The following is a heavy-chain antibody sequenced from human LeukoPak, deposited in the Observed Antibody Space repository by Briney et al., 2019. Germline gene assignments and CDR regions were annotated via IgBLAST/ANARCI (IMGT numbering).Heavy chain of an antibody. CDR1: GFTVSSNY. V-gene: IGHV3-66*01. CDR2: IYSGGST. J-gene: IGHJ4*02. Sequence: GGSLRLSCAASGFTVSSNYMSWVRQAPGKGLEWVSVIYSGGSTYYADSVKGRFTISRDNSKNTMYLQMNSLRAEDTAVYYCASSRSGWLQYNYWGQGTLVTDSS. D-gene: IGHD5-24*01. CDR3: ASSRSGWLQYNY.